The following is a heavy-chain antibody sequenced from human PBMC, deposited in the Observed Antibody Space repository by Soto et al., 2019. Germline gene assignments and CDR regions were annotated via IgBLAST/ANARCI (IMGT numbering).Heavy chain of an antibody. J-gene: IGHJ4*02. D-gene: IGHD3-9*01. Sequence: GESLKISCKSSGYSFTDYWIGWVRRMPGKGLEWMGIIYPGDSDARYSPSFQGQVTISGDTSINTAFLRWNSLTASDTAMYYCARQADYNILTGYFYYFDYWGQGSLVTVSS. V-gene: IGHV5-51*01. CDR3: ARQADYNILTGYFYYFDY. CDR1: GYSFTDYW. CDR2: IYPGDSDA.